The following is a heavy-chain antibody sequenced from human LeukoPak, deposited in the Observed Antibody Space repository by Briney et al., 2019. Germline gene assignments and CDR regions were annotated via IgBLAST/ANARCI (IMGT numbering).Heavy chain of an antibody. V-gene: IGHV4-59*01. CDR3: ARARYSSSAFDY. CDR2: IYYSGST. D-gene: IGHD6-6*01. CDR1: GGSTSSYY. Sequence: SETLSLTCTVSGGSTSSYYWSWIRQPPGKGLEWIGYIYYSGSTNYNPSLKSRVTIPLETSKNRFSLILSSVTAADTAVYYCARARYSSSAFDYWGQGTLVTVSS. J-gene: IGHJ4*02.